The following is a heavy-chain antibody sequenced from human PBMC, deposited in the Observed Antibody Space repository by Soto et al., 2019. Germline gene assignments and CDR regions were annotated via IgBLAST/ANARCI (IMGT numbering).Heavy chain of an antibody. J-gene: IGHJ5*02. CDR3: AKDYDSSGYYYEQFDP. V-gene: IGHV3-30*18. CDR1: GFTFSSYG. CDR2: ISYDGSNK. D-gene: IGHD3-22*01. Sequence: PGGSLRLSCAASGFTFSSYGMHWVRQAPGKGLEWVAVISYDGSNKYYADSVKGRFTISRDNSKNTLYLQMNSLRAEDTAVYYCAKDYDSSGYYYEQFDPWGQGTLVTVSS.